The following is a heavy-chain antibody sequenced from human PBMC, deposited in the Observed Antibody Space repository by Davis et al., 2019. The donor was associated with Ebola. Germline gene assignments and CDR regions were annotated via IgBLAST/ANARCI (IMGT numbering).Heavy chain of an antibody. CDR3: ARGRGTIFGVVRLDY. Sequence: MPSETLSLTCAVHGGSFSGFYWNWIRQSPGKGLEWIGDINHIGSTNYNPSLKSRVTISLDTSKNQFSLKLSSVTAADTAVYYCARGRGTIFGVVRLDYWGQGTLVTVSS. D-gene: IGHD3-3*01. CDR2: INHIGST. CDR1: GGSFSGFY. J-gene: IGHJ4*02. V-gene: IGHV4-34*01.